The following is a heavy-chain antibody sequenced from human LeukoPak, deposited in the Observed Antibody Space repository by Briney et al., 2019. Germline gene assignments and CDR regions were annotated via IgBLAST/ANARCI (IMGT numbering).Heavy chain of an antibody. V-gene: IGHV3-21*01. CDR3: ARDSREGYGDYHYYGMDV. J-gene: IGHJ6*02. CDR2: ISSSSSYI. D-gene: IGHD4-17*01. CDR1: GFTFSSYS. Sequence: GGSLRLSCAASGFTFSSYSMNWVRQAPGKGLEWVSSISSSSSYIYYADSVKGRFTISRDNAKNSLYLQMSSLRAEDTAVYYCARDSREGYGDYHYYGMDVWGQGTTVTVSS.